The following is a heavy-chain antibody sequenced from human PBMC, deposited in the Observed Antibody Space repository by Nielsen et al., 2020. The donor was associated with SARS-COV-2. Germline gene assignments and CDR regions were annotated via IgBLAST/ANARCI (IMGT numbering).Heavy chain of an antibody. CDR2: IGISGDT. Sequence: GESLKISCTASGFTFRNYDMHWVRQATGKGLEWVSTIGISGDTHYPDSVRGRITISRDNAENSVYLQVNSLRAEDTAVYYCASSYGDSYNWFDPWGQGTLVTVSS. CDR3: ASSYGDSYNWFDP. D-gene: IGHD4-17*01. V-gene: IGHV3-13*01. CDR1: GFTFRNYD. J-gene: IGHJ5*02.